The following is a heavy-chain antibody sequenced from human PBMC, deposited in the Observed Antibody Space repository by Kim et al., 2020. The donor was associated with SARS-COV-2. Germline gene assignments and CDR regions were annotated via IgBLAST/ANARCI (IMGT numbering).Heavy chain of an antibody. Sequence: GGSLRLSCAASGFTFNNAWMAWVRQAPGKGLEWIGRIKTKTDGERVDYAAPVKGRFTISRDDSKNTLYLQINGLKTEDTAIYYCATNRQRSSLFFDHWGQGTLVTVSA. CDR3: ATNRQRSSLFFDH. D-gene: IGHD4-17*01. V-gene: IGHV3-15*01. CDR2: IKTKTDGERV. CDR1: GFTFNNAW. J-gene: IGHJ4*02.